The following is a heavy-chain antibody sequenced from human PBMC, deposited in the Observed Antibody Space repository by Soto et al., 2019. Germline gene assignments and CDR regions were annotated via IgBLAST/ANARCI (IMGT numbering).Heavy chain of an antibody. J-gene: IGHJ4*02. D-gene: IGHD3-10*01. Sequence: ASVKVSCKASGYTFTSYAMHWVRQAPGQRLEWMGWINAGNGNTKYSQKFQGRVTITRDTSASTAYMELSSLRSEDTAVYYCARDNVLLWFGELLGGGAFDYWGQGTLVTVSS. CDR1: GYTFTSYA. CDR2: INAGNGNT. V-gene: IGHV1-3*01. CDR3: ARDNVLLWFGELLGGGAFDY.